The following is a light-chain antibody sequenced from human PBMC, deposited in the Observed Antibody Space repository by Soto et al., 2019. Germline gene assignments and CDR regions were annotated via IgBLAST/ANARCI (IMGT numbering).Light chain of an antibody. CDR3: CSYTRSGTLI. J-gene: IGLJ1*01. V-gene: IGLV2-14*01. Sequence: QSALTQPASLSGSAGQSITISCVGTSSDIGDYNYVSWYQQHPGKVPKVIIYDVSNRPSGVSYRFSATKSGNTASLTISGLQAEDEADYYCCSYTRSGTLIFGTGTKVTVL. CDR2: DVS. CDR1: SSDIGDYNY.